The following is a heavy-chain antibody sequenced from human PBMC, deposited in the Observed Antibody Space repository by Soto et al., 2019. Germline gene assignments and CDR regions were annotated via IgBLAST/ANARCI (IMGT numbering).Heavy chain of an antibody. Sequence: ASVKVSCKASGYTFTGYYLHWVRQAPGQGLEWMGWINPNSGGTDSAQKLQGRVTMTRDTSISTAYMELSRLRYDDTAVYYCARDQELPYYYGLDVWGQGTTVTVSS. CDR1: GYTFTGYY. V-gene: IGHV1-2*02. D-gene: IGHD3-10*01. J-gene: IGHJ6*02. CDR3: ARDQELPYYYGLDV. CDR2: INPNSGGT.